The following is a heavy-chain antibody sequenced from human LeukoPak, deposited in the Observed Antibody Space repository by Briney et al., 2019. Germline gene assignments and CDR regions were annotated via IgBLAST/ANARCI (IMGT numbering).Heavy chain of an antibody. Sequence: KTSETLSPTCTVSSGSINSVGSYWSWIRQHPEKGLEWIGHIYYSGSTYYSPSLESRLSMSVDTSKNQFSLKLSSVTAADTAVYYCARAFSGVVPPAMVFDYWGQGILVTVSP. CDR1: SGSINSVGSY. D-gene: IGHD2-2*01. J-gene: IGHJ4*02. V-gene: IGHV4-31*03. CDR2: IYYSGST. CDR3: ARAFSGVVPPAMVFDY.